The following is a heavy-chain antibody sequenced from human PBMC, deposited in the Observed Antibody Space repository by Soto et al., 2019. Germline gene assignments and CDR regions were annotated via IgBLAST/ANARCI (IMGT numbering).Heavy chain of an antibody. CDR2: IIPIFGTA. CDR1: GGTFSSYA. J-gene: IGHJ3*02. V-gene: IGHV1-69*06. CDR3: ARRAHIVAPFDI. Sequence: ASVKVSCKASGGTFSSYAISWVRRAPGQGLEWMGGIIPIFGTANYAQKFQGRVTITADKSTSTAYMELSSLRSEDTAVYYCARRAHIVAPFDIWGQGTMVTVSS. D-gene: IGHD2-21*01.